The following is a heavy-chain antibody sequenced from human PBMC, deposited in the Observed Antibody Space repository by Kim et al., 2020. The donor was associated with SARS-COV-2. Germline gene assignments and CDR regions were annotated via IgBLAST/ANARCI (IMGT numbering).Heavy chain of an antibody. D-gene: IGHD4-17*01. V-gene: IGHV5-51*01. CDR1: GYSFTSYW. J-gene: IGHJ4*02. CDR2: IYPGDSDT. CDR3: ARQGRVDYGDYRPFDY. Sequence: GESLKISCKGSGYSFTSYWIGWVRQMPGKGLEWMGIIYPGDSDTRYSPSFQGQVTISADKSISTAYLQWSSLKASDTAMYYCARQGRVDYGDYRPFDYWGQGTLVTVSS.